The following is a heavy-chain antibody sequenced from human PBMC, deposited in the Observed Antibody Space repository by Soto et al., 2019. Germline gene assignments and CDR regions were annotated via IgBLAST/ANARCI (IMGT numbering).Heavy chain of an antibody. J-gene: IGHJ5*02. CDR2: ISWNSGSI. V-gene: IGHV3-9*01. CDR1: GFTFDDYA. D-gene: IGHD1-26*01. CDR3: EKGMARGVGENPFCFDP. Sequence: GGSLRLSCAASGFTFDDYAMHWVRQAPGKGLEWVSGISWNSGSIGYADSVKGRFTISRDNAKNSLYLQMNSLRAEDTALYYCEKGMARGVGENPFCFDPWGQG.